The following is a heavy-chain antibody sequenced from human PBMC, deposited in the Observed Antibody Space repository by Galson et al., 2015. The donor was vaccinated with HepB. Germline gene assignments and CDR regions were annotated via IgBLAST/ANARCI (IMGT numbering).Heavy chain of an antibody. V-gene: IGHV1-24*01. D-gene: IGHD1-26*01. CDR3: TSLFVGAFDP. CDR1: GYFLSKMA. CDR2: FDPKNGEA. Sequence: SVKVSCKVSGYFLSKMATHWVRQSPGKGLEWMGGFDPKNGEAIYAQKFQGRVSMTEDIYTDIAYMELSNLRSDDTAIYFCTSLFVGAFDPWGQGSLVTVSS. J-gene: IGHJ5*02.